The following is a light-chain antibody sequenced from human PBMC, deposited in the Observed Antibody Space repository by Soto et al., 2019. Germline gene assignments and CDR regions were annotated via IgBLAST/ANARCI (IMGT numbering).Light chain of an antibody. V-gene: IGKV3D-11*01. Sequence: EIVLTQSPATLSLSPGERATLSCRASQGVSSYLAWYQQKPGQAPRLLIYDASNRAPGIPARFSGSGPGTDFTLPISSLEPEDFAVYYCQQRSALFVGGTKVEIK. CDR2: DAS. J-gene: IGKJ4*01. CDR3: QQRSAL. CDR1: QGVSSY.